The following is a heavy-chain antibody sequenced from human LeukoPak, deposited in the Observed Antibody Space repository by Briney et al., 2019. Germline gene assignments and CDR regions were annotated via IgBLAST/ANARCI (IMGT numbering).Heavy chain of an antibody. Sequence: ASVKVSCKASGGTFSSYAISWVRQAPGKELEWKGGIIPIFGTANYAQKFQGRVTITADESTSTAYMELSSLRSEDTAVYYCARDSHPGGFYYYYFDYWGQGTLVTVSS. D-gene: IGHD2/OR15-2a*01. CDR1: GGTFSSYA. CDR2: IIPIFGTA. CDR3: ARDSHPGGFYYYYFDY. V-gene: IGHV1-69*13. J-gene: IGHJ4*02.